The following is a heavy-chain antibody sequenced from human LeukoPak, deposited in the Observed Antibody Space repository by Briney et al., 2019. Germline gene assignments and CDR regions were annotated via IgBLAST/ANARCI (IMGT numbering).Heavy chain of an antibody. CDR3: ARDGGYSQVDY. CDR1: GYTFTGYY. D-gene: IGHD1-26*01. CDR2: ISAYNGNT. Sequence: ASVKVSCKASGYTFTGYYMHWVRQAPGQGLEWMGWISAYNGNTIYTEELQGRVTMTTDTSTSTAYMELRSLRSDDTAVYYCARDGGYSQVDYWGQGTLVTVSS. V-gene: IGHV1-18*04. J-gene: IGHJ4*02.